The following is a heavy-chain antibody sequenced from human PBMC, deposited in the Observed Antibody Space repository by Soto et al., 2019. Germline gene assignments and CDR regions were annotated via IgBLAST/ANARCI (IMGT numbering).Heavy chain of an antibody. CDR2: IYYSGQT. J-gene: IGHJ5*02. CDR1: GVSISGSSYY. CDR3: ARHGSS. Sequence: SETLSLTCSVSGVSISGSSYYWGWIRQPPGKGLEWIGSIYYSGQTYYNPSLKSRVTISVDRSKNQFSLNLTSVTATDTAFYYCARHGSSWGQGTLVTVS. V-gene: IGHV4-39*01.